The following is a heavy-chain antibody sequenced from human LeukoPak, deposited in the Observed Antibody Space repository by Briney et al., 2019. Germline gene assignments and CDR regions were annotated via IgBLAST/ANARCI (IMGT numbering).Heavy chain of an antibody. CDR1: GFTFSSYA. D-gene: IGHD3-9*01. CDR3: AKGHDDILTGRWFDP. J-gene: IGHJ5*02. Sequence: GGSLRLSCAASGFTFSSYAMSWVCQAPGKGLEWVSGISGSGSSTYYAGSMKGRFTISRDNSKNTLYLQMNSLRAEDTAVYYCAKGHDDILTGRWFDPWGQGTLVAVSS. CDR2: ISGSGSST. V-gene: IGHV3-23*01.